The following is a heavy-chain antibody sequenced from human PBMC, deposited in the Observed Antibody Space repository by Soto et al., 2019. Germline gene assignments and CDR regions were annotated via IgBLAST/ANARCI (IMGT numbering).Heavy chain of an antibody. CDR2: ISSSSSYI. CDR1: GFTFSSYS. Sequence: SLRLSCAASGFTFSSYSMNWVRQAPGKGLEWVSSISSSSSYIYYADSVKGRFTISRDNAKNSLYLQMNSLRAEDTAVYYCARELQLTGTTNNWFDPWGQETLVTVSS. CDR3: ARELQLTGTTNNWFDP. D-gene: IGHD1-7*01. J-gene: IGHJ5*02. V-gene: IGHV3-21*01.